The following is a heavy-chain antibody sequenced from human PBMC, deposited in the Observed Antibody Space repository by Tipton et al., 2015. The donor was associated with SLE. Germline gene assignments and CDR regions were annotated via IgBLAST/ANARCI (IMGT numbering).Heavy chain of an antibody. D-gene: IGHD3-10*01. V-gene: IGHV4-59*08. J-gene: IGHJ4*02. CDR1: DASMNYFY. CDR2: IHYSGST. Sequence: TLSLTCTVSDASMNYFYWTWIRQPPGKGLEWIGYIHYSGSTNCDPSLRSRFTISIDTPKNQFSLKLSSVTAADTAVYYCARRDITSGLVFWGQGTLVTVSS. CDR3: ARRDITSGLVF.